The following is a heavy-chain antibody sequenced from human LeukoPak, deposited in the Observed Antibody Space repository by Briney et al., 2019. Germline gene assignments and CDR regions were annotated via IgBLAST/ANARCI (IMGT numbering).Heavy chain of an antibody. CDR1: GFTFSSYA. J-gene: IGHJ4*02. CDR2: ISGSGGST. V-gene: IGHV3-23*01. CDR3: AKVYSGSSDIFDY. Sequence: PGGSLRLSCAASGFTFSSYAMSWVRQAPGKGLEWVSAISGSGGSTYYADSVKGRFTISRDNSKNTLYPQMNSLRAEDTAVYYCAKVYSGSSDIFDYWGQGTLVTVSS. D-gene: IGHD1-26*01.